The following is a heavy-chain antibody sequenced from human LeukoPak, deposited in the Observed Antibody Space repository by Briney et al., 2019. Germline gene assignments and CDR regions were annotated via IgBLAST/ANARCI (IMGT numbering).Heavy chain of an antibody. D-gene: IGHD3-10*01. CDR1: RYTFTSYD. CDR2: MNPNTGRT. J-gene: IGHJ4*02. V-gene: IGHV1-8*01. Sequence: ASVKVSCKASRYTFTSYDINWVREAAGQGLEWMGWMNPNTGRTGYAQKFQGRITMTRDTSINTAYMESTNLRSEDTAIYYCARLSQTPDYYTLGGYYYLGYWGQGTPVTVSS. CDR3: ARLSQTPDYYTLGGYYYLGY.